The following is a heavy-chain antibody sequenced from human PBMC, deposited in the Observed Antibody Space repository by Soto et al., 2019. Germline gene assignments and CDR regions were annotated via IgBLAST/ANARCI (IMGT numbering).Heavy chain of an antibody. CDR2: TYYRSKWYN. J-gene: IGHJ6*02. CDR1: GDSVSSNSAA. Sequence: PSQTLSLTCAISGDSVSSNSAAWNWIRQSPSRGLEWLGRTYYRSKWYNDYAVSVKSRITINPDTSKNQFSLQLNSVTPEDTAVYYFARSQLWPQEDYYYYGMDVWGQGTTVTVSS. V-gene: IGHV6-1*01. CDR3: ARSQLWPQEDYYYYGMDV. D-gene: IGHD5-18*01.